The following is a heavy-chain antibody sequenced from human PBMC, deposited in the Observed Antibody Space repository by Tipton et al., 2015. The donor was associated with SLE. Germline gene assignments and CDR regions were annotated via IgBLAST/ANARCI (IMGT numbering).Heavy chain of an antibody. CDR3: ARELYSSSFDY. CDR1: GGSISTYY. J-gene: IGHJ4*02. D-gene: IGHD6-19*01. V-gene: IGHV4-59*12. CDR2: ISYSGST. Sequence: TLSLTCTVSGGSISTYYWSWIRQPPGRGLVWLGYISYSGSTNYNPSLKSRVTISVDTSKNQFSLKLTSVTAADTAVYYCARELYSSSFDYWGQGTLVTVSS.